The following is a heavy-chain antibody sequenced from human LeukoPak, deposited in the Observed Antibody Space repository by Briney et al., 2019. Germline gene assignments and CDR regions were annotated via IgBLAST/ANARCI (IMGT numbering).Heavy chain of an antibody. CDR3: ARIKYSSGWYGAAFDI. CDR2: IKQDGSEK. Sequence: GGSLRLSCAASGFTFSSYWMSWVRQAPGKGLDWVANIKQDGSEKYYVDSVKGRFTISRDNAKNSLYLQMNSLRAEDTAVYYCARIKYSSGWYGAAFDIWGQGTMVTVSS. CDR1: GFTFSSYW. V-gene: IGHV3-7*01. J-gene: IGHJ3*02. D-gene: IGHD6-19*01.